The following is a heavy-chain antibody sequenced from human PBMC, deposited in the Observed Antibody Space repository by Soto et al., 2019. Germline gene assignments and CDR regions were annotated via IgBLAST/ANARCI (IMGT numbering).Heavy chain of an antibody. CDR1: GFTFSSYG. D-gene: IGHD5-12*01. CDR3: AKDLNVRGRHFDY. V-gene: IGHV3-30*18. Sequence: QVQLVESGGGVVQPGRSLRLSCAASGFTFSSYGMHWVRQAPGKGLEWVAVISYDGSNKYYADSVKGRFTISRDNSKNTLYLQMISLRAEDTAVYYCAKDLNVRGRHFDYWGQGTLVTVSS. CDR2: ISYDGSNK. J-gene: IGHJ4*02.